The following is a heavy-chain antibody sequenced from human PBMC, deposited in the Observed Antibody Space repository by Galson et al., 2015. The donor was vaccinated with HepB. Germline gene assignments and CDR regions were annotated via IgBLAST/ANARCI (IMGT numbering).Heavy chain of an antibody. CDR3: AKGLIHRIAVVPDAFDI. Sequence: SLRLSCAASGFTFSSYGMHWVRQAPGKGLEWVAVISYDGSNKYYADSVKGRFTISRDNSKNTLYLQMNSLRAEDTAVYYCAKGLIHRIAVVPDAFDIWGQGTMVTVSS. D-gene: IGHD6-19*01. CDR2: ISYDGSNK. V-gene: IGHV3-30*18. CDR1: GFTFSSYG. J-gene: IGHJ3*02.